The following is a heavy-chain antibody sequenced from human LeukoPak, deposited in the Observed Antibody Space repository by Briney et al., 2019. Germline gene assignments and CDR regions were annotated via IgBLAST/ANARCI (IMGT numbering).Heavy chain of an antibody. D-gene: IGHD3-22*01. J-gene: IGHJ4*02. Sequence: PGGSLRLSCAASGFTFSSYAMSWVRQAPGKGLEWVSAISASTTYYADSVKGRFTISRDNSKNTLYLQINSLRAEDSAVYFCARWTINYYDSSTYYGDYWGQGTLLTVSS. CDR1: GFTFSSYA. V-gene: IGHV3-23*01. CDR3: ARWTINYYDSSTYYGDY. CDR2: ISASTT.